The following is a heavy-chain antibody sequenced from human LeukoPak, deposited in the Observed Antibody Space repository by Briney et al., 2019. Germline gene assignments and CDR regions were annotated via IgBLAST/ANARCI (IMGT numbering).Heavy chain of an antibody. CDR3: ARAPITSPFYFDY. J-gene: IGHJ4*02. V-gene: IGHV3-20*04. CDR2: INWSGGST. CDR1: GFAFDEHG. D-gene: IGHD2-2*01. Sequence: GGSLRLSCTASGFAFDEHGMSWVRQVPGKGLERVSGINWSGGSTGYADPLRGRFTISRDNAKNSLYLQMDSLRAEDTALYYCARAPITSPFYFDYWGQGTLVTVSS.